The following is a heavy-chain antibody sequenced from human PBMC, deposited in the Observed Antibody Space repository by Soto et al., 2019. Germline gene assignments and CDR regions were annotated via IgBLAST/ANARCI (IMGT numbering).Heavy chain of an antibody. CDR3: AKDRYAILTGSNWFDP. Sequence: QVQLVESGGGVVQPGRSLRLSCAASGFTFSSFGMHWVRQAPGKGLEWVAVILYDGTNKYYAASVKGRFTISRDNSKNTLYLQMNSLRAEDTAVHYCAKDRYAILTGSNWFDPWGQGTLVTVSS. CDR1: GFTFSSFG. D-gene: IGHD3-9*01. J-gene: IGHJ5*02. V-gene: IGHV3-30*18. CDR2: ILYDGTNK.